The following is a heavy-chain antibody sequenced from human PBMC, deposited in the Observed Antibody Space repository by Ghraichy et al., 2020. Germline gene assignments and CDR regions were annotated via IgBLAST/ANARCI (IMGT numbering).Heavy chain of an antibody. J-gene: IGHJ6*03. CDR1: GGSVNNYRYY. CDR3: ARTSDYYYFMDV. V-gene: IGHV4-39*01. Sequence: ESLNISCTVSGGSVNNYRYYWGWIRQPPGKGLEWIGSFYYSGSTYYNPSLESRITISADTSKNQFSLKLTAVTAADTAVYYCARTSDYYYFMDVWGKGTTVTVS. CDR2: FYYSGST.